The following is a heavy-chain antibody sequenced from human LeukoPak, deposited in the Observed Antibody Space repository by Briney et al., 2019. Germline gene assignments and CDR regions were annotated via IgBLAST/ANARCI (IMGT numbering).Heavy chain of an antibody. D-gene: IGHD1-26*01. V-gene: IGHV3-48*01. CDR2: ISSGGDTI. CDR1: GFTFSSYA. J-gene: IGHJ4*02. CDR3: VRDGSRYSGSYYFDY. Sequence: GGSLRLSCAASGFTFSSYAMSWIRQAPGKGLEWVSFISSGGDTIYSADSVKGRFTISRDNAKNSLYLQMNSLRAEDTAVYYCVRDGSRYSGSYYFDYWGQGALVTVSS.